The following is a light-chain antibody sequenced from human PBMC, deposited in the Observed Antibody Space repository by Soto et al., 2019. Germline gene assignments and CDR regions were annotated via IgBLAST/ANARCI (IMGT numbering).Light chain of an antibody. Sequence: DIQVTQSPSSLSASVGDRVTITCRASQSISSFLNWYQQKPGKAPKLLIYGASSLQSGVPSRFSGSGSGTDFTLTISSLQPEDFTTYYCQQSYNTPITFGQGTRLEIK. V-gene: IGKV1-39*01. J-gene: IGKJ5*01. CDR3: QQSYNTPIT. CDR1: QSISSF. CDR2: GAS.